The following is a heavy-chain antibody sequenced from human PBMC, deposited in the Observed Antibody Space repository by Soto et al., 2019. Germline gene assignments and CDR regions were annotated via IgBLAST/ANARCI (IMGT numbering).Heavy chain of an antibody. J-gene: IGHJ6*02. CDR1: GGTFSSYA. CDR3: ARVGYNFWSRNHYYGMKV. CDR2: IIPIVTTP. Sequence: QVRLVQSGAEVKKPGSSVKVSCEASGGTFSSYAVTWLRQAPGQGLEWMGGIIPIVTTPNYAQKFQGRLTISADKSTSTSYMELSSLRTEDTGVYYFARVGYNFWSRNHYYGMKVWGQGTTVIVSS. V-gene: IGHV1-69*06. D-gene: IGHD3-3*01.